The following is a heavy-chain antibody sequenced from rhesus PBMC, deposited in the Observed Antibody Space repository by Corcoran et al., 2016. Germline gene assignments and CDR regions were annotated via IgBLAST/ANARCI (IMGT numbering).Heavy chain of an antibody. CDR1: GGSISGYY. CDR2: IDGNSAST. D-gene: IGHD3-3*01. Sequence: QVKLQQWGEGLVKPSETLSLTCAVYGGSISGYYWSWIRQPPGKGLEWIGNIDGNSASTNYHPSRKNRVTISRDTAKNHVSLKLSSVTAADTAVYYCARERIWTGYCTFDYWGQGVLVTVSS. J-gene: IGHJ4*01. CDR3: ARERIWTGYCTFDY. V-gene: IGHV4-73*01.